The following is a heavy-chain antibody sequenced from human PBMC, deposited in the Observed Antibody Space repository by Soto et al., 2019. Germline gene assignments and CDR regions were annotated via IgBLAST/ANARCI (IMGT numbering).Heavy chain of an antibody. CDR3: AKENSGYEK. D-gene: IGHD5-12*01. J-gene: IGHJ4*02. CDR1: AFTFSNYG. Sequence: VQLLESGGGLVQPGGSLRLSCAASAFTFSNYGMSWVRQAPGKGLEWVSAISSGGSTFFADSVKGRFTISRDNSKNTLYLQMNSLRAEDTAVYYCAKENSGYEKWGQGTLVTVSS. CDR2: ISSGGST. V-gene: IGHV3-23*01.